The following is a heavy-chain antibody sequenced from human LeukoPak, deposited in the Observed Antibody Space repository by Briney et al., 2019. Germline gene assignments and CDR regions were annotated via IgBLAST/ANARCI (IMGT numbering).Heavy chain of an antibody. CDR2: IYSGGST. CDR3: ARDRVYYGAGSYIVYYYGMDV. CDR1: GFTVSSNY. V-gene: IGHV3-66*01. Sequence: PGGSLRLSCAASGFTVSSNYMSWVRQAPGKGLEWVSVIYSGGSTYYADSVKGRFTISRDNSKNTLYLQMNSLRAEDTAVYYCARDRVYYGAGSYIVYYYGMDVWGQGTTVTVSS. J-gene: IGHJ6*02. D-gene: IGHD3-10*01.